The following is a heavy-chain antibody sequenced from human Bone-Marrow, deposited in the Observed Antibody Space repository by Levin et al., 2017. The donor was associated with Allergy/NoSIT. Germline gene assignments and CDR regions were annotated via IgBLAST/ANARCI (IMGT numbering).Heavy chain of an antibody. D-gene: IGHD4-23*01. CDR3: VRVFPEYGGNSDYFYPMDV. V-gene: IGHV4-59*01. Sequence: SETLSLTCTVSGGSISTFRWNWVRQPPGKGLEWLGFIDYSESTIYNPSLKSRLTMSVDTSANQFSLKLTSVTAADTAVYYCVRVFPEYGGNSDYFYPMDVWGQGTTVTVSS. J-gene: IGHJ6*02. CDR2: IDYSEST. CDR1: GGSISTFR.